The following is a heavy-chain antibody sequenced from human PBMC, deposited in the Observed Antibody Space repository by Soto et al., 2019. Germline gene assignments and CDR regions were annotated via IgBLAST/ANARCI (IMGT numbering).Heavy chain of an antibody. CDR2: IIPIFGTA. CDR3: ARRIAVAGTDYYGMDV. D-gene: IGHD6-19*01. J-gene: IGHJ6*02. Sequence: SVKVSCQASGYTFTSYGISWVRQAPGQGLEWMGGIIPIFGTANYAQKFQGRVTITADESTSTAYMELSSLRSEDTAVYYCARRIAVAGTDYYGMDVWGQGTTVTVSS. V-gene: IGHV1-69*13. CDR1: GYTFTSYG.